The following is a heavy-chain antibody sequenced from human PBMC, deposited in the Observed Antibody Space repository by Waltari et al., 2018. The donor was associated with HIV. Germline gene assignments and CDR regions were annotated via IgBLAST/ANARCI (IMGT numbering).Heavy chain of an antibody. D-gene: IGHD3-16*01. CDR3: TTVGGGTRDY. V-gene: IGHV3-15*01. Sequence: EVLLVESGGGLGKPGGSLRLSCAASGFLFSNAWMSWVRQAPGKGLEWVGRIKSNTDGGTTDYAAPVKGRFTISRDDSKTTLYLEMNSLKTEDTAVYYCTTVGGGTRDYWGQGTLITVSS. CDR2: IKSNTDGGTT. J-gene: IGHJ4*02. CDR1: GFLFSNAW.